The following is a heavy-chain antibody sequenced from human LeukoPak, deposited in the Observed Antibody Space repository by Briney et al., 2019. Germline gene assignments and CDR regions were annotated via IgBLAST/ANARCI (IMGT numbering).Heavy chain of an antibody. Sequence: GGSLRLSRAASGFTFSTDWMHWVRQAPGKGLVWVSRISTDGSITSYADPVKGRFTISRDNAKDTLYLQMNSLRAEDTAVYYCARHLNYYLDYWGQGTLVTVSS. CDR1: GFTFSTDW. CDR3: ARHLNYYLDY. D-gene: IGHD3-10*01. CDR2: ISTDGSIT. V-gene: IGHV3-74*01. J-gene: IGHJ4*02.